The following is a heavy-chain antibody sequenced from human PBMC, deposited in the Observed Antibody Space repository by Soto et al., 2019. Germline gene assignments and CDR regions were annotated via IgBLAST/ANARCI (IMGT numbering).Heavy chain of an antibody. Sequence: QVQLQQWGAGLLKPSETLSLTCAVYGGSFSGYDWTWIRQPPGTGLEWIGEINHSGSTNYNPSLKSRVTISVDSSKNQFSPKLASGPAADTAVYYCARDKITGLFDYWGQGTLVTVSS. CDR2: INHSGST. CDR1: GGSFSGYD. J-gene: IGHJ4*02. CDR3: ARDKITGLFDY. V-gene: IGHV4-34*01. D-gene: IGHD2-8*02.